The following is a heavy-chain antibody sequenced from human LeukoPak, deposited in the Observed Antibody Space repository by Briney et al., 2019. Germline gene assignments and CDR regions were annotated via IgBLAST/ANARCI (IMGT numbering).Heavy chain of an antibody. D-gene: IGHD2-2*01. CDR1: GFTFRNYS. CDR2: IRPDGSQK. V-gene: IGHV3-7*03. J-gene: IGHJ6*02. Sequence: GGSLRLSCAASGFTFRNYSMSWVRQAPGEGLEWVANIRPDGSQKYNVDSARGRFTISRDNAKSSLYLQMSSLRPEDTATYYCARDFQPRYCSSSSCSPAWGQGTTVTVSS. CDR3: ARDFQPRYCSSSSCSPA.